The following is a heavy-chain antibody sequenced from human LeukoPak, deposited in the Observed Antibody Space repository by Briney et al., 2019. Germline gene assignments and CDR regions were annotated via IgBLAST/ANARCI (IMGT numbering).Heavy chain of an antibody. V-gene: IGHV1-18*01. CDR3: ARHYYGSGTYYHFDF. CDR1: GYSFTSYG. J-gene: IGHJ4*02. CDR2: ISPYNGNT. Sequence: ASVKVSCKASGYSFTSYGISWVRQAPGQGLEWMGWISPYNGNTNYAQKFQGRVTLTTDTSTSTASMELRSLRSDDTAVYYCARHYYGSGTYYHFDFWGQGTLVTVSS. D-gene: IGHD3-10*01.